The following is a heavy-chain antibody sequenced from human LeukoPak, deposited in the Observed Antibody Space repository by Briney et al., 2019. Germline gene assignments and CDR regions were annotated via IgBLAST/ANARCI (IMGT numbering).Heavy chain of an antibody. CDR1: GGTFSSYA. Sequence: GASVKVSCKASGGTFSSYAISWVRQAPGQGLEWMGGIIPIFGTANYAQKFQGRVTITADKSTSTAYMELKSLRSEDTAVYFCARVGVTAATADYWGQGTLVTVSS. D-gene: IGHD6-25*01. CDR2: IIPIFGTA. J-gene: IGHJ4*02. CDR3: ARVGVTAATADY. V-gene: IGHV1-69*06.